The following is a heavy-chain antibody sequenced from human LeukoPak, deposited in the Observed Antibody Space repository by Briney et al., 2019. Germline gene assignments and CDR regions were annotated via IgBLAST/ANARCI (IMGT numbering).Heavy chain of an antibody. V-gene: IGHV3-53*05. Sequence: HPGGSLRLSCAASGFTVSSNYMSWVRQAPGKGLEWVSVIYSSGSTYYADSVKGRFTISRDNSKNTLYLQTNSLRAEDTAVYYCAKSPVDIVVVPGFFDYWGQGTLVTVSS. CDR3: AKSPVDIVVVPGFFDY. CDR2: IYSSGST. D-gene: IGHD2-2*03. J-gene: IGHJ4*02. CDR1: GFTVSSNY.